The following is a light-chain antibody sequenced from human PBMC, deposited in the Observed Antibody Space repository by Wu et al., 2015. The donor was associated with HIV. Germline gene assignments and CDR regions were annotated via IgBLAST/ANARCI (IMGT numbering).Light chain of an antibody. CDR3: QQYGTSPLYS. J-gene: IGKJ2*03. Sequence: EIVLTQSPDTLSLSPGEGATLSCRASQSISSNYLAWYQQKPGQAPRLLIYGASSRATGIPDRFSGSGSGTDFTLTISRLEPEDFAVYYCQQYGTSPLYSFGQGTKLEI. V-gene: IGKV3-20*01. CDR1: QSISSNY. CDR2: GAS.